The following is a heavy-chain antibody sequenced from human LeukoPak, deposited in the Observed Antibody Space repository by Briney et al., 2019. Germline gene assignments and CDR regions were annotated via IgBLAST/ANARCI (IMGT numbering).Heavy chain of an antibody. CDR3: ARRVSLNGMDV. D-gene: IGHD5/OR15-5a*01. Sequence: GESLKTPCKGSGYRFTSYWIAWVRQMPGKGLEWMGIIFPADSDTRYSPSFQGQVTISADKSISTAYLQWSSLKASDTAMYYCARRVSLNGMDVWGQGTTVTVSS. V-gene: IGHV5-51*01. CDR2: IFPADSDT. J-gene: IGHJ6*02. CDR1: GYRFTSYW.